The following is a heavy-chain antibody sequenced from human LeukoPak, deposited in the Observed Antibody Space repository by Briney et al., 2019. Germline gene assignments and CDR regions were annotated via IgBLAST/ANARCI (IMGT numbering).Heavy chain of an antibody. J-gene: IGHJ4*02. CDR3: ARVTGAPPTALGY. CDR1: GGSISRSRYY. Sequence: PSETLSLTCTVSGGSISRSRYYWGWIRQPPGKGLEWIGSIYYSGNTYYNPSLKSRITKSVDTSKNQFSLKLSSVTAADTAVYYCARVTGAPPTALGYWGQGTLVTVSS. V-gene: IGHV4-39*01. CDR2: IYYSGNT. D-gene: IGHD1-26*01.